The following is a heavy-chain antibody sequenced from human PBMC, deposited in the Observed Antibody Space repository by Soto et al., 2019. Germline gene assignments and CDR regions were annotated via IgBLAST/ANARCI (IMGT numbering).Heavy chain of an antibody. D-gene: IGHD6-19*01. J-gene: IGHJ6*02. CDR2: IIPIFGTA. CDR1: RDAFSKFI. V-gene: IGHV1-69*01. Sequence: QAQLEQSGGEVKKPGSSVKVSCKASRDAFSKFIVTWVRQAPGLGLEWVGGIIPIFGTANYAQKFQGRVTITADESTSTSYMEVNNLRSEDTAVYYCAKVRYSSPMGYYYGMDVWGQGTTVTVS. CDR3: AKVRYSSPMGYYYGMDV.